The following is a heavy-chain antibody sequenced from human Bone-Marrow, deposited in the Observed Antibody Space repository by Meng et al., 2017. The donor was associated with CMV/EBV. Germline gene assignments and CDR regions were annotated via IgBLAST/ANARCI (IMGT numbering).Heavy chain of an antibody. CDR3: ARDLAFDC. Sequence: GSLRLSCASSGFTVSDNYMSWVRQAPGKGLEWVSLIHSGGTYYADSVRGRFTVSRDNSRNTLYLQMSSLRVEDTAVYYCARDLAFDCWGQGTLVTVSS. V-gene: IGHV3-53*01. CDR2: IHSGGT. CDR1: GFTVSDNY. J-gene: IGHJ4*02.